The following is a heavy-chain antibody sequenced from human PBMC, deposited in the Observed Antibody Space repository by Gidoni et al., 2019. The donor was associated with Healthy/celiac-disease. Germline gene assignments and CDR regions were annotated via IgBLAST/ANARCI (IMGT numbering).Heavy chain of an antibody. V-gene: IGHV4-39*01. CDR1: GGSLSSSSYY. D-gene: IGHD1-26*01. Sequence: QLQLQESDPGLVKPSETLSLTFTVSGGSLSSSSYYWGWIRQPPGKGLEWIGSLYYSGSTYYNPSLKSRVTISVDTSKNQFSLKLSSVTAADTAVYYCARHRYSGSYTESYYFDYWGQGTLVTVSS. CDR3: ARHRYSGSYTESYYFDY. J-gene: IGHJ4*02. CDR2: LYYSGST.